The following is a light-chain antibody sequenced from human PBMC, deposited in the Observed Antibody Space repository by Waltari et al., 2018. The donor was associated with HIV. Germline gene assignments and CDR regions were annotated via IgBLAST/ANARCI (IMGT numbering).Light chain of an antibody. CDR1: ASPTLY. J-gene: IGLJ3*02. CDR2: EDI. CDR3: QSTDSSGISWV. V-gene: IGLV3-25*03. Sequence: SSGLTQPPSVSVSPGRAATTTCSGGASPTLYAYFYHQKPGQAPVLFIYEDIARPSGIPGRFSGSRSGTTVTLTISGVQEEDEADYYCQSTDSSGISWVFGGGTTVTVL.